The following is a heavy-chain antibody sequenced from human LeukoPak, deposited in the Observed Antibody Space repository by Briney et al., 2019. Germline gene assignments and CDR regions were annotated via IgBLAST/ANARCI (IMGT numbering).Heavy chain of an antibody. CDR1: GVSVSNSSYY. CDR3: TRLEYYAYRIDP. V-gene: IGHV4-61*03. D-gene: IGHD2/OR15-2a*01. CDR2: IYYSGST. Sequence: SETLSLTCAVSGVSVSNSSYYWRWVRQPPGKGLEWMGYIYYSGSTNYNPSLKCRVTISVDTSKNPSSLKLSSVTAGHTAVYYCTRLEYYAYRIDPWGQGALVTVSS. J-gene: IGHJ5*02.